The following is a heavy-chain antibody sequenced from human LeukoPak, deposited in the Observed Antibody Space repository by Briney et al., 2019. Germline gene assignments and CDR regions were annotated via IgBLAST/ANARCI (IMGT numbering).Heavy chain of an antibody. D-gene: IGHD6-6*01. CDR1: GGSFSGYY. CDR3: ARGLAARRQYYYYYYMDV. CDR2: INHSGST. Sequence: KASETLSLTCAVYGGSFSGYYWSWIRQPPGKGLEWIGEINHSGSTNYNPSLKSRVTISVDTSKNQFSLKLSSVTAADTAVYYCARGLAARRQYYYYYYMDVWGKGTTVTVSS. V-gene: IGHV4-34*01. J-gene: IGHJ6*03.